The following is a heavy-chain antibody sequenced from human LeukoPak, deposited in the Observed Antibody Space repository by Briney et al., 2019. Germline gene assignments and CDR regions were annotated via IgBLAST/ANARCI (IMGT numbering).Heavy chain of an antibody. V-gene: IGHV1-69*05. CDR2: IIPSFGTA. CDR3: ASSLTYYYDSSGYSY. D-gene: IGHD3-22*01. J-gene: IGHJ4*02. CDR1: GGTFSNYA. Sequence: SVRVSCKASGGTFSNYAISWVRQAPGQGLEWMGRIIPSFGTANYAQKFQGRVTITTDESTSTAYMELSSLRSEDTAVYYCASSLTYYYDSSGYSYWGQGTLVTVSS.